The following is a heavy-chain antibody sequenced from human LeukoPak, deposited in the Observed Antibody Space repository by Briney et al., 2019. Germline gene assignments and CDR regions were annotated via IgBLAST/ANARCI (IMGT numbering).Heavy chain of an antibody. J-gene: IGHJ4*02. CDR1: GFTFSSYA. D-gene: IGHD2-8*01. Sequence: GGSLRLSCAASGFTFSSYAMSWVRPAPGKGLEWVSAISDSGGSTYDADSVKGRFTISRDNSKNTPYLQMNSLRAEDTAVYYCAKDTSIGRYCTNGVCSPFDYWGQGTLVTVSS. CDR3: AKDTSIGRYCTNGVCSPFDY. CDR2: ISDSGGST. V-gene: IGHV3-23*01.